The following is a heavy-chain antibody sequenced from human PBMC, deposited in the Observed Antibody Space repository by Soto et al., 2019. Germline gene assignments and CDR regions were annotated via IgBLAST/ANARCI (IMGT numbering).Heavy chain of an antibody. D-gene: IGHD6-13*01. CDR1: GFTFSSYG. V-gene: IGHV3-30*18. Sequence: GGSLRLSCAASGFTFSSYGMHWVRQAPGKGLEWVAVISYDGSNKYYADSVKGRFTISRNNSKNTLFLQMNSRRAEDAAVYYCAKAGGDSSWYYFDYWGQGTLVTVSS. J-gene: IGHJ4*02. CDR2: ISYDGSNK. CDR3: AKAGGDSSWYYFDY.